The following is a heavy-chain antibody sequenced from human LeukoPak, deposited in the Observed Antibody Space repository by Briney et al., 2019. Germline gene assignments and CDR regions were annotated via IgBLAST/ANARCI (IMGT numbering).Heavy chain of an antibody. Sequence: GGSLRPSCAASGFTFSNYEMNWVRQAPGKGLEWISYISRSGNNIYYKDSVRGRFTISRDDAKDSLYLQMNSLRFEDTAVYYCARDRDWNDAFEMDVWGQGTTVTVSS. D-gene: IGHD1-1*01. CDR3: ARDRDWNDAFEMDV. CDR2: ISRSGNNI. J-gene: IGHJ6*02. V-gene: IGHV3-48*03. CDR1: GFTFSNYE.